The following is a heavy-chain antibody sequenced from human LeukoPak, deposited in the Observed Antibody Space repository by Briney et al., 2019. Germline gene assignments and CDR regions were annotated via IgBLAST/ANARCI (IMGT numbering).Heavy chain of an antibody. D-gene: IGHD4-11*01. J-gene: IGHJ4*02. CDR1: GYTFTSYG. V-gene: IGHV1-18*01. CDR3: AREYDYSNYRTHCYFDY. Sequence: ASVKVSCKASGYTFTSYGISWVRQAPGQGLEWMGWISAYNGNTNYAQKLQGRVTMTTDTSTSTAYMELRSLRSDDTAVYYCAREYDYSNYRTHCYFDYWGQGTLVTVSS. CDR2: ISAYNGNT.